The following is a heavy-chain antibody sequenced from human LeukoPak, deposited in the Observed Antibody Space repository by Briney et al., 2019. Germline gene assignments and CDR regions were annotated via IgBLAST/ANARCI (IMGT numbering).Heavy chain of an antibody. V-gene: IGHV3-30-3*02. J-gene: IGHJ6*02. Sequence: GGSLRLSCAASGFTFSSYAMHWVRQAPGKGLEWVAVISYDGSNKYYADSVKGRFTISRDNSKNTLYLQMNSLRAGDTAIYYCAKQYYDSSAYYYYYYGMDVWGQGTTVTVSS. CDR2: ISYDGSNK. CDR3: AKQYYDSSAYYYYYYGMDV. CDR1: GFTFSSYA. D-gene: IGHD3-22*01.